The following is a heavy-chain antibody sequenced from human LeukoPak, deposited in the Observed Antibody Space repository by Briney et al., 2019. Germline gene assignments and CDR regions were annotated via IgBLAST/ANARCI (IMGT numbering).Heavy chain of an antibody. V-gene: IGHV1-46*01. CDR2: INPSGGST. Sequence: ASVRVSCKASGYTFTSYYMHWVRQAPGQGLEWMGIINPSGGSTSYAQKFQGRVAMTRDTSISTAYMELSRLRSDDTAVYYCARSVQNIRLEHDYWGQGTLVTVSS. J-gene: IGHJ4*02. CDR1: GYTFTSYY. D-gene: IGHD1-1*01. CDR3: ARSVQNIRLEHDY.